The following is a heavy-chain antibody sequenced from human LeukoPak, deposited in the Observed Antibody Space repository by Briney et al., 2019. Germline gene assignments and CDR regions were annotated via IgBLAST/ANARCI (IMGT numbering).Heavy chain of an antibody. D-gene: IGHD6-19*01. CDR1: GFTFSSYW. Sequence: GGSLRPSCAASGFTFSSYWMSWVRQAPGKGLEWVGRTRNKANSYTTEYAASVRGRFTISRDDSKNSLYLQMNSLKTEDTAVYYCARPYSSDWSGSYFDYWGQGTLVTVSS. V-gene: IGHV3-72*01. CDR2: TRNKANSYTT. CDR3: ARPYSSDWSGSYFDY. J-gene: IGHJ4*02.